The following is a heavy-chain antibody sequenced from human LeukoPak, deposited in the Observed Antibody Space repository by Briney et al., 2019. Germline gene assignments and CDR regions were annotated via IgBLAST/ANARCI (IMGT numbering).Heavy chain of an antibody. Sequence: GGSLRLSCAASGFTFSSYYIHWVRRAPGKGLEWVSRINGDGSSTRYADSVKGRFTISRDNAKNTVYLQMNSLRVEDTAVYSCARGLYCSGINCYNGMDVWGIGTTVTVSS. CDR2: INGDGSST. J-gene: IGHJ6*04. CDR3: ARGLYCSGINCYNGMDV. CDR1: GFTFSSYY. D-gene: IGHD2-15*01. V-gene: IGHV3-74*01.